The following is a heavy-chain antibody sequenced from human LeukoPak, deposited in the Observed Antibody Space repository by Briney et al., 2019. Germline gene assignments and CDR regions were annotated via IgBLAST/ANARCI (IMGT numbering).Heavy chain of an antibody. V-gene: IGHV3-21*04. CDR2: ITSSSTYI. CDR1: GFTFSSYS. Sequence: PGGSLRLSCAASGFTFSSYSMNWVRQAPGRGLEWVSSITSSSTYIYYADSVKGRFTISRDNSKNTLYLQMNSLRAEDTAVYYCAKDPDCTSGICYTFFDYWGQGTLVTVSS. CDR3: AKDPDCTSGICYTFFDY. J-gene: IGHJ4*02. D-gene: IGHD2-8*01.